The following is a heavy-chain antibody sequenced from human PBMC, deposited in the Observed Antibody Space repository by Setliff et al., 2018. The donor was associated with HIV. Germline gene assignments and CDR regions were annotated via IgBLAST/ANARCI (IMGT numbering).Heavy chain of an antibody. D-gene: IGHD3-22*01. CDR3: ARDNSYSYDSSGYVDY. CDR2: LHLSGDT. CDR1: GDSINSGTYY. J-gene: IGHJ4*02. Sequence: SETLSLTCTVSGDSINSGTYYWSWIRQPAGKGLEWIGRLHLSGDTNYNPSLKSRVTMSIDTSKNQFSLKLSAVTAADTAVYYFARDNSYSYDSSGYVDYWGQGTLVTVSS. V-gene: IGHV4-61*02.